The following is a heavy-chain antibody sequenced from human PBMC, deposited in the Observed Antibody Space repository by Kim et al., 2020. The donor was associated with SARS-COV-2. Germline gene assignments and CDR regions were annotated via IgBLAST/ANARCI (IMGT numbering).Heavy chain of an antibody. Sequence: ADAVKSRFTISRDNAKNSLYLQMNSLRAEDTALYHCARSGILTGYYDFDYWGQGTLVTVSS. D-gene: IGHD3-9*01. CDR3: ARSGILTGYYDFDY. V-gene: IGHV3-20*01. J-gene: IGHJ4*02.